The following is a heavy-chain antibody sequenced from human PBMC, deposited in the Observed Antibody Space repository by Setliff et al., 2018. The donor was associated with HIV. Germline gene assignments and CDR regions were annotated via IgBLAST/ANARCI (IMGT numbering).Heavy chain of an antibody. Sequence: ASVKVSCKASGYIFTSYDINWVRQATGQGLEWMGWMNPNSGNTGYAQKLQGGVTITRNTSINTAYMELSSLRSEDTAVYYCARGYLISGTQKSYYMDVWGKGTTVTVS. CDR2: MNPNSGNT. D-gene: IGHD1-26*01. V-gene: IGHV1-8*03. CDR3: ARGYLISGTQKSYYMDV. CDR1: GYIFTSYD. J-gene: IGHJ6*03.